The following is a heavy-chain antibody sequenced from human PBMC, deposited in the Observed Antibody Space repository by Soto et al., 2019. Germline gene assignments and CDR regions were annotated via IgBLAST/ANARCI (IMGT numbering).Heavy chain of an antibody. J-gene: IGHJ4*02. Sequence: NPSETLSLTCTVSGGSISSGGYYWSWIRQHPGKGLEWIGYIYYSGSTYYNPSLKSRVTISVDTSKNQYSLKLSSVTAADTAVYYCARDDYGDYSLDYWGQGTLVTVSS. CDR1: GGSISSGGYY. CDR2: IYYSGST. D-gene: IGHD4-17*01. V-gene: IGHV4-31*03. CDR3: ARDDYGDYSLDY.